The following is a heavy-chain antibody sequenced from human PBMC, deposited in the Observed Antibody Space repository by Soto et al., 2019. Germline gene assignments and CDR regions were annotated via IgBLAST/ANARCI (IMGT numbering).Heavy chain of an antibody. V-gene: IGHV4-31*03. J-gene: IGHJ6*02. D-gene: IGHD6-13*01. Sequence: QVQLQESGPGLVKPSQTLSLTCTVSGGSISSGGYYWSWIRQHPGKGLEWIGYIYYSGNTYYNPYLKSRVTISVDTSQNQFSLKLSSVTAADTAVYYCAREAAASYYYYYGMDVWGQGTTVTVSS. CDR2: IYYSGNT. CDR1: GGSISSGGYY. CDR3: AREAAASYYYYYGMDV.